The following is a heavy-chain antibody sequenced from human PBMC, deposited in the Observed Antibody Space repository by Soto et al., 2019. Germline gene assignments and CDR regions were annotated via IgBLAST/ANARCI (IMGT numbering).Heavy chain of an antibody. J-gene: IGHJ4*01. Sequence: PGGSLRLSCAASGFTFINYAMSWVRQAPGKGLEWVSTISRSDGSTFYADSVKGRFTISRDSSKSTLSLQMNSLRAEDTALYYCAKHLNIAARSFDYWGRGAQVTVSS. CDR3: AKHLNIAARSFDY. D-gene: IGHD2-21*01. CDR1: GFTFINYA. CDR2: ISRSDGST. V-gene: IGHV3-23*01.